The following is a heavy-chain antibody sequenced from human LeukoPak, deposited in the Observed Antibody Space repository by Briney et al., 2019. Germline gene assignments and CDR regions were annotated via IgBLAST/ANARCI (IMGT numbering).Heavy chain of an antibody. CDR3: ARASGRFNWFDP. V-gene: IGHV4-39*07. Sequence: SETLSLTCTVSGGSIISSTYYWGWIRQSPGKGLEWIGSFDYRGNTYYNPSLKSRVTMSVDTSKNQFSLKLSSVTAADTAVYYCARASGRFNWFDPWGQGTLVTVSS. D-gene: IGHD6-25*01. CDR1: GGSIISSTYY. J-gene: IGHJ5*02. CDR2: FDYRGNT.